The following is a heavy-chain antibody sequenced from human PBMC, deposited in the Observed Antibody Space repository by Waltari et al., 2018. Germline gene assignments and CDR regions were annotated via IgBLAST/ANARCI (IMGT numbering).Heavy chain of an antibody. D-gene: IGHD6-6*01. V-gene: IGHV4-34*01. CDR1: GGSFSGYY. J-gene: IGHJ5*02. Sequence: QVQLQQWGAGLLKPSETLSLTCAVYGGSFSGYYWSWIRQPPGKGLEWIGEINHSGSTNYNPSLKSRVTISVDTSKNQFSLKLSSVTAADTAVYYCARGTAAARPFWFDPWGQGTLVTVSS. CDR2: INHSGST. CDR3: ARGTAAARPFWFDP.